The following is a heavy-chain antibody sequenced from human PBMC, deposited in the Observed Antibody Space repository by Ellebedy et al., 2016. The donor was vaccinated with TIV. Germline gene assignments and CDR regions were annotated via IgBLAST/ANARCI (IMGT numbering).Heavy chain of an antibody. D-gene: IGHD4-17*01. CDR3: AKRQAYGDYEYAFDI. CDR1: GGSINNRY. Sequence: MPGGSLRLSCTVSGGSINNRYWSWIRQVAGKGLEWIGRIYSSGTTNYNPSLNSRVTMSVDTSKNQFSLRLTSVTAADTAVYYCAKRQAYGDYEYAFDIWGQGTMVTVSS. V-gene: IGHV4-4*07. CDR2: IYSSGTT. J-gene: IGHJ3*02.